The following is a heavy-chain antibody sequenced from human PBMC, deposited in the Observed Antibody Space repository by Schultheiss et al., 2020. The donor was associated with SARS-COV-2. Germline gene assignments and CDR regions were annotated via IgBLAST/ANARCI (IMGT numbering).Heavy chain of an antibody. CDR2: ISYDGSNK. CDR3: ASGDRLAPDY. D-gene: IGHD6-19*01. V-gene: IGHV3-30*07. CDR1: GFTFSSYA. Sequence: GGSLRLSCAASGFTFSSYAMSWVRQAPGKGLEWVAVISYDGSNKYYADSVKGRFTISRDNAKNSLYLQMNSLRAEDTAVYYCASGDRLAPDYWGQGTLVTVSS. J-gene: IGHJ4*02.